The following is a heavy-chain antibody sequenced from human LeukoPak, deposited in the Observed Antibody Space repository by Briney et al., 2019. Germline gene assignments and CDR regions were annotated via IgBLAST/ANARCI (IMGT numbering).Heavy chain of an antibody. D-gene: IGHD5-12*01. CDR3: ARAYSGYEDY. J-gene: IGHJ4*02. V-gene: IGHV1-46*01. CDR2: INPSGGTT. CDR1: GYIFISYY. Sequence: ASVKVSCKASGYIFISYYMHWVRQAPGQGLEWMGVINPSGGTTHFAQKFRGRVTMTRDTSTTTVYMELSSLRSEDTAVYYCARAYSGYEDYWGQGTLVTVSS.